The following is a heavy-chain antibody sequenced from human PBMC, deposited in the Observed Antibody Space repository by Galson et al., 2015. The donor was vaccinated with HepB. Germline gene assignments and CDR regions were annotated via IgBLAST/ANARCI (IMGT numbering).Heavy chain of an antibody. J-gene: IGHJ3*02. CDR3: ASEKTSIVVVPAAFNGLNM. D-gene: IGHD2-2*01. CDR2: VSYDGSYT. V-gene: IGHV3-30*03. Sequence: LRLSCAASGFTFSTQGIHWVRQAPGKGLEWVGVVSYDGSYTFYGDSVKGRFTISRDNSKNTLYLQMNSLRAEDTAVYYCASEKTSIVVVPAAFNGLNMWGQGTMVTVSS. CDR1: GFTFSTQG.